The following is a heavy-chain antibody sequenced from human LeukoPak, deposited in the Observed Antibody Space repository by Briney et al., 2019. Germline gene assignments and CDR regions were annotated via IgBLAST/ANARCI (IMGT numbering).Heavy chain of an antibody. J-gene: IGHJ3*02. V-gene: IGHV1-2*02. CDR2: INHKSGGT. Sequence: ASVKVSCKGSGYTFTGYYMHGVGQARGQGREWMGWINHKSGGTNYAQKFRGRVTITRDTSISTAYLELSRLRSDDTAVYYCARVGFVEFDYAFDIWGQGTMVTVSP. D-gene: IGHD3-10*01. CDR3: ARVGFVEFDYAFDI. CDR1: GYTFTGYY.